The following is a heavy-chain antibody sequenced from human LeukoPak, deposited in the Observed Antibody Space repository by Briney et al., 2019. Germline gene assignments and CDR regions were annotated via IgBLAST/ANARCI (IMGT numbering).Heavy chain of an antibody. Sequence: PSETLSLTCTVPGGSISSYYWSWIRQPPGKGLGWIGYIYYSGSTNYNPSLKSRVTISVDTSKNQFSLKLSSVTAADTAVYYCARDTQYYFDNWGQGTLVTVSS. CDR2: IYYSGST. CDR3: ARDTQYYFDN. D-gene: IGHD4-11*01. CDR1: GGSISSYY. J-gene: IGHJ4*02. V-gene: IGHV4-59*01.